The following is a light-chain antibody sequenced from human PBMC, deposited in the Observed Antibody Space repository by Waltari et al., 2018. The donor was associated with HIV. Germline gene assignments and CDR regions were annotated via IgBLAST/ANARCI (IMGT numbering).Light chain of an antibody. J-gene: IGLJ1*01. CDR3: CSYASTSSPHV. CDR2: EVN. Sequence: QSALTQPASVSGSPGQSITISCPGASSDVGTYNLFSWYQQHPGKAPKLMIYEVNKRPLGVSNRFSGSKSGNTASLTISGLQPEDEADYYCCSYASTSSPHVFGIGTKVTVL. CDR1: SSDVGTYNL. V-gene: IGLV2-23*02.